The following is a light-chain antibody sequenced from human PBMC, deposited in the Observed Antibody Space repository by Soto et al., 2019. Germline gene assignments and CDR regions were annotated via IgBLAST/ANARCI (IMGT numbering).Light chain of an antibody. Sequence: DIEMSQSPSSLSASVGDRVTITCRASQSISNYLNWYQHKPGKAPKLLIYAASSLQSGVPKRFSGRGSGTHFTLTISSLQPEDFATYYFQQSYGPHLTFGGWTKVEIK. V-gene: IGKV1-39*01. CDR2: AAS. J-gene: IGKJ4*01. CDR1: QSISNY. CDR3: QQSYGPHLT.